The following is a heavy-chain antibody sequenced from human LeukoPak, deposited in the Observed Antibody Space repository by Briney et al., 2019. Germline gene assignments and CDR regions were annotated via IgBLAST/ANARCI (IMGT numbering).Heavy chain of an antibody. CDR3: ARGAYSGYDFPTLNFDY. D-gene: IGHD5-12*01. CDR1: GYTLTELS. J-gene: IGHJ4*02. CDR2: FDPEDGET. V-gene: IGHV1-24*01. Sequence: ASVKVSCKVSGYTLTELSMHWVRQAPGKGLEWMGGFDPEDGETIYAQKFQGRVTMTEDTSTDTAYMELSSLRSEDTAVYYCARGAYSGYDFPTLNFDYWGQGTLVTVSS.